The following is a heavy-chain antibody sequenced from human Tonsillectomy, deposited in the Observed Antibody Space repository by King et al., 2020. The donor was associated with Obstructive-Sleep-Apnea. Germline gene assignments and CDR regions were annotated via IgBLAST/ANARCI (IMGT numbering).Heavy chain of an antibody. V-gene: IGHV4-34*01. CDR2: INHSGST. J-gene: IGHJ5*02. Sequence: VQLQQWGAGLLKPSETLSLTCAVYGGSFSGYYWSWIRQPPGKGLEWIGEINHSGSTNYNPSPKSRVTISVDTSKNQFSLKLSSVTAADTAVYYCASPYDFAGNWFDPWGQGTPVTVSS. CDR1: GGSFSGYY. CDR3: ASPYDFAGNWFDP. D-gene: IGHD3-3*01.